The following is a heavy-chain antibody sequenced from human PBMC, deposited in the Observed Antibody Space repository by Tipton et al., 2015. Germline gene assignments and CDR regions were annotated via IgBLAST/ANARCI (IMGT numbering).Heavy chain of an antibody. CDR2: ISNSGNTI. D-gene: IGHD5-18*01. Sequence: SLRLSCAASGFTFSNYYMSWIRQAPGKGLEWISYISNSGNTIYYADSVKGRFTISRDNAKNSLYLQINSLRAEDTAMYYCASIPLREQLWWGDAFDIWGQGTMVIVS. V-gene: IGHV3-11*01. J-gene: IGHJ3*02. CDR3: ASIPLREQLWWGDAFDI. CDR1: GFTFSNYY.